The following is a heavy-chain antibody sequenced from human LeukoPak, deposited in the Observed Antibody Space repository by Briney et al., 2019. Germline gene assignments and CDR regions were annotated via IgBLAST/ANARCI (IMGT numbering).Heavy chain of an antibody. CDR2: ISGSGFST. Sequence: GGSLRLSCAASGFSFYNYAMSWVRQAPGKGLEWVSGISGSGFSTDYADSVKGRFTISRDNSKNTLYLQMNSLRAEDTAVYYCAKSGGCTNGVCYYYYYMDVWGKGTTVTVSS. CDR1: GFSFYNYA. V-gene: IGHV3-23*01. D-gene: IGHD2-8*01. CDR3: AKSGGCTNGVCYYYYYMDV. J-gene: IGHJ6*03.